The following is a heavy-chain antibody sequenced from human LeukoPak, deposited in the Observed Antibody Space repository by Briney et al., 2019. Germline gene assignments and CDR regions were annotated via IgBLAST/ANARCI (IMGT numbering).Heavy chain of an antibody. V-gene: IGHV4-61*02. CDR1: GGSISSGSYY. J-gene: IGHJ4*02. D-gene: IGHD2-2*01. Sequence: PSETLSLTCTVSGGSISSGSYYWSWIRQPAGKGLEWIGRIYTSGSTNCNPSLKSRVTISVDTSKNQFSLKLSSVTAADTAVFYCATEELAGTTSLDYWGQGTLVTVSS. CDR3: ATEELAGTTSLDY. CDR2: IYTSGST.